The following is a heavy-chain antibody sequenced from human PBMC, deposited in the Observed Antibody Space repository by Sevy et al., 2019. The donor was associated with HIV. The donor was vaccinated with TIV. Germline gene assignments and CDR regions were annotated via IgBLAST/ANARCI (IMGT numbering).Heavy chain of an antibody. V-gene: IGHV3-64D*06. J-gene: IGHJ6*02. Sequence: GGSLRLSCSASGFTFSSYAMHWVRQAPGKGLEYVSAISSNGGSTYYSDSVKGRFTISRDNSKNTLYLQMSSLRAEDTAVYYCVKRGYGDYDDADNHYYYYGMDVWGHGTTVTVSS. CDR2: ISSNGGST. CDR3: VKRGYGDYDDADNHYYYYGMDV. CDR1: GFTFSSYA. D-gene: IGHD4-17*01.